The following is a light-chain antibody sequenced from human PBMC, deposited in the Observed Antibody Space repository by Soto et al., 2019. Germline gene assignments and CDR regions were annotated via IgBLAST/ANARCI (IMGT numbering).Light chain of an antibody. J-gene: IGKJ1*01. V-gene: IGKV3-20*01. CDR2: GAS. CDR3: HQCGNSWWS. Sequence: EIVLTQSPGTLSLSPGERATLSCRASQTVSSTYLVWYQQKPGQAPRLLIYGASSRAPGVSDRFSGSGSGTDFTLTISRLEPADFAVYYCHQCGNSWWSFGQGTKVAIK. CDR1: QTVSSTY.